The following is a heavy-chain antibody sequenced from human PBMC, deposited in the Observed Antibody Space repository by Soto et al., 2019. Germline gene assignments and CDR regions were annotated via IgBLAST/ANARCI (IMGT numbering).Heavy chain of an antibody. CDR2: IYYSGST. Sequence: SETLSLTCTVSGGSISSGDYYWSWIRQPPGKGLEWIGYIYYSGSTYYNPSLKSRVTISVDTSKNQFSLKLSSVTAEDTAVYYCAKENGYSSSWFEFDYWGQGTLVTVSS. CDR1: GGSISSGDYY. V-gene: IGHV4-30-4*01. CDR3: AKENGYSSSWFEFDY. J-gene: IGHJ4*02. D-gene: IGHD6-13*01.